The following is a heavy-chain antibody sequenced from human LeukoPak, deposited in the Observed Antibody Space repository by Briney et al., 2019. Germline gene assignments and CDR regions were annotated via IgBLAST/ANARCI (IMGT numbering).Heavy chain of an antibody. CDR2: ISSDGSST. CDR3: ARADSSWANDY. V-gene: IGHV3-74*01. J-gene: IGHJ4*02. Sequence: GGSLRLSCVASGFIFSSSWMYWVRQAPGKGLVWASRISSDGSSTTYADSVKGRFTISRDNAKNTLYLQMNSLRVEDTAVYYCARADSSWANDYWGQGTLVTVSS. CDR1: GFIFSSSW. D-gene: IGHD6-13*01.